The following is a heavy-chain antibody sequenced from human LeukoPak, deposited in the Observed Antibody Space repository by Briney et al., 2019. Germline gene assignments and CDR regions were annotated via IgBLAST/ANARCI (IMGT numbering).Heavy chain of an antibody. CDR3: ARRGYYYGSGSYYIDAFDI. V-gene: IGHV3-30*02. Sequence: PGGSLRLSCAASGFTFSSYGMHWVRQAPGKGLEWVAFIRYDGSNKYYADSVKGRFTISRDNSKNTLYLQMNSLRAEDTAVYYCARRGYYYGSGSYYIDAFDIWGQGTMVTVSS. CDR1: GFTFSSYG. CDR2: IRYDGSNK. J-gene: IGHJ3*02. D-gene: IGHD3-10*01.